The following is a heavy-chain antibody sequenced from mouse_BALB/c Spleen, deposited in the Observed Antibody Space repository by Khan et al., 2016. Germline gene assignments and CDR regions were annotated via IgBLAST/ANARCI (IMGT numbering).Heavy chain of an antibody. J-gene: IGHJ3*01. V-gene: IGHV5-6*01. CDR3: AGRVNTTATFGY. CDR1: EFTFSSYG. Sequence: EVELVESGGDLVKPGGSLKLSCAASEFTFSSYGMSWVRQTPDKRLEWVATISSGGSYSYYPASVKGRFTISRDNATNTPYLQMSSLTSEDTAISDGAGRVNTTATFGYWGQGTLVTVSA. D-gene: IGHD1-2*01. CDR2: ISSGGSYS.